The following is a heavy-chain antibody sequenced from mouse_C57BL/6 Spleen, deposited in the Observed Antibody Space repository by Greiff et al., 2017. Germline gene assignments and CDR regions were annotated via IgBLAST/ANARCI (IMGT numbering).Heavy chain of an antibody. Sequence: QVQLQQPGAELVKPGASVKLSCKASGYTFTSYWMHWVKQRPGQGLEWIGMIHPNSGSTNYNEKFKSKATLTVDKSSSTAYLQLSSLTSEDSAVSYCARRDLWDWFADWGQGTLVTVSA. J-gene: IGHJ3*01. CDR2: IHPNSGST. V-gene: IGHV1-64*01. CDR1: GYTFTSYW. CDR3: ARRDLWDWFAD. D-gene: IGHD3-3*01.